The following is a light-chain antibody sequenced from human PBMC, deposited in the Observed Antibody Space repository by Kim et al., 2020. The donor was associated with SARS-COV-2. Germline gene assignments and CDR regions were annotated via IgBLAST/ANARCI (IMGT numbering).Light chain of an antibody. J-gene: IGKJ1*01. CDR2: KAS. CDR1: EYVKKW. CDR3: QQYHTHST. Sequence: ASVGDTLTITCRASEYVKKWLAWYQQKPGQVPKLLIEKASQLQSGVPARFSGSGYGTEFTLTITSLQPSDFGTYYCQQYHTHSTFGQGTKVDIK. V-gene: IGKV1-5*03.